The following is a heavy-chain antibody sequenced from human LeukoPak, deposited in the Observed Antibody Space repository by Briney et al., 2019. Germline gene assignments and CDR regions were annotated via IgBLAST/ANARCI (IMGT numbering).Heavy chain of an antibody. J-gene: IGHJ4*02. CDR2: IYYSGST. V-gene: IGHV4-59*01. D-gene: IGHD6-19*01. CDR3: ARDGGGPYSSGWFDY. Sequence: SETLSLTCTVSGGSISSYYWSWIRQPPGKGLEWIGYIYYSGSTNYNPSLKSRVTISVDTSKNQFSLKLSSVTAADTAVYYCARDGGGPYSSGWFDYWGQGTLVTVSS. CDR1: GGSISSYY.